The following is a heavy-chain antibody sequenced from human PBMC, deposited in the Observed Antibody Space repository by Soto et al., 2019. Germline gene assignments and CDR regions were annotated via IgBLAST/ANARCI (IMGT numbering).Heavy chain of an antibody. D-gene: IGHD3-22*01. CDR2: ISSSSSSI. V-gene: IGHV3-21*01. CDR3: ARDSGGYSDY. Sequence: GGSLRLSCAASGFTISSYSMNWVRQAPGKGLEWVSSISSSSSSIYYAASVKGRFTISRDNAKNSLYLQMNGLRAEDTAVYYCARDSGGYSDYWGQGTLVTVSS. J-gene: IGHJ4*02. CDR1: GFTISSYS.